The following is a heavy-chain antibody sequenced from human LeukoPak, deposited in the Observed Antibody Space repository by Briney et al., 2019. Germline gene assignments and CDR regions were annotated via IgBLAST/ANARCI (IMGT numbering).Heavy chain of an antibody. CDR1: GFTFSSYA. J-gene: IGHJ4*02. CDR3: ARGGPYYDSSGYRD. D-gene: IGHD3-22*01. Sequence: GGSLRLSCVASGFTFSSYAMSWVRQAPGKGLEWVSYISSSSSTIYYADSVKGRFTISRDNAKNPLYLQMNSLRAEDTAVYYCARGGPYYDSSGYRDWGQGTLVTVSS. V-gene: IGHV3-48*01. CDR2: ISSSSSTI.